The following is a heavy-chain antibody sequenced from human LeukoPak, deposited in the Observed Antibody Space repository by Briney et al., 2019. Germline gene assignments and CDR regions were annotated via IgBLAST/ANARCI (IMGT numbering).Heavy chain of an antibody. Sequence: GGSLRLSCAASGFTFSSYAMSWVRQAPGKGLEWVSVIYSGGSTYYAESVKGRFTISRDNSKNTLYLQMNSLRAEDTAVYFCAREGTPGAFDIWGQGTMVTVSS. V-gene: IGHV3-66*01. CDR1: GFTFSSYA. D-gene: IGHD1-14*01. J-gene: IGHJ3*02. CDR3: AREGTPGAFDI. CDR2: IYSGGST.